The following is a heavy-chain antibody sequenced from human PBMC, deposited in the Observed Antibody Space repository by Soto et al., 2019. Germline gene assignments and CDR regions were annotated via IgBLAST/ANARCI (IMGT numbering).Heavy chain of an antibody. D-gene: IGHD1-26*01. CDR1: GFTFSSYA. CDR2: ISGSGGST. CDR3: AKDVSGSYYYYYGMDV. V-gene: IGHV3-23*01. J-gene: IGHJ6*02. Sequence: PGGSLRLSCAASGFTFSSYAMSWVRQAPGKGLEWVSAISGSGGSTYYADSVKGRFTISRDNSKNTLYLQMNSLRAEDTAVYYCAKDVSGSYYYYYGMDVWGQGTTVTVYS.